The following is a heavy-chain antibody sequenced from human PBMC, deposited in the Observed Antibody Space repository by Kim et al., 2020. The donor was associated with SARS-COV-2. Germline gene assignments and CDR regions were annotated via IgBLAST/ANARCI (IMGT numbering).Heavy chain of an antibody. Sequence: GGSLRLSCAASGFTFSSYSINWVRQAPGKGLEWVSSISSSSIYLYSADSVKGRFTMSRENAKNSLFLQMDNLRAEDPAVYYCAGVILPSYQLLDYDYSGFDVWGQGTTVTVSS. V-gene: IGHV3-21*01. CDR3: AGVILPSYQLLDYDYSGFDV. CDR2: ISSSSIYL. J-gene: IGHJ6*02. CDR1: GFTFSSYS. D-gene: IGHD1-7*01.